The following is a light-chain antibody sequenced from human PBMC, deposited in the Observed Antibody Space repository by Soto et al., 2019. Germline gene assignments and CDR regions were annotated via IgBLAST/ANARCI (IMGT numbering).Light chain of an antibody. CDR3: QQYGTSRT. Sequence: EIVLTQSPDTLSLSPGERAALSCRASQSVSSSYLAWYQQKPGQAPRLLIYGTSSRATGCPDRFSGSGFGTDFTLTISTLAPEDFASYCCQQYGTSRTFGGGTRVEIK. CDR1: QSVSSSY. J-gene: IGKJ4*01. V-gene: IGKV3-20*01. CDR2: GTS.